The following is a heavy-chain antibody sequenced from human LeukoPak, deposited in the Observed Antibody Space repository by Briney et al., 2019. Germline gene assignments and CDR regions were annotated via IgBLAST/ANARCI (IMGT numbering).Heavy chain of an antibody. CDR3: AKDTAMDHYYYYGMDV. CDR2: IIPILGIA. V-gene: IGHV1-69*04. Sequence: ASVKVSCTASGGTFSIYAISWVRQAPGQGLEWMGRIIPILGIANYAQKFQGRVTITADKSTSTAYMELSSLRSEDTAVYYCAKDTAMDHYYYYGMDVWGQGTTVTVSS. D-gene: IGHD5-18*01. J-gene: IGHJ6*02. CDR1: GGTFSIYA.